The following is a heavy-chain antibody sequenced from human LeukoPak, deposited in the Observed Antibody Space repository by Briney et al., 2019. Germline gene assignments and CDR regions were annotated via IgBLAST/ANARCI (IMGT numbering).Heavy chain of an antibody. J-gene: IGHJ2*01. Sequence: GGSLRLSCAASGFTFRTYWMSWVRQAPGKGLEWVANMKQDGGEIYYVGSVKGRFTISRDNARNSLYLQMDSLRAEDTAVYSCARDVHYDSSGFYRGGFDLWGRGTLVTVSS. CDR1: GFTFRTYW. V-gene: IGHV3-7*01. CDR3: ARDVHYDSSGFYRGGFDL. CDR2: MKQDGGEI. D-gene: IGHD3-22*01.